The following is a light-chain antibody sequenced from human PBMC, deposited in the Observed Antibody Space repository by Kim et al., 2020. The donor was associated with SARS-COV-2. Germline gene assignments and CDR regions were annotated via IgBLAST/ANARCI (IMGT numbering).Light chain of an antibody. CDR1: QGIRTD. Sequence: DIQMTQSPSSLSASVGDRVTITCRASQGIRTDLAWYQQKAGKAPKRLIYAASILQSGVPSRFSGSGLGTEFTLTIDSLQSEDFATYYCLQHDSYPWTFGQGTKVEI. CDR3: LQHDSYPWT. V-gene: IGKV1-17*01. CDR2: AAS. J-gene: IGKJ1*01.